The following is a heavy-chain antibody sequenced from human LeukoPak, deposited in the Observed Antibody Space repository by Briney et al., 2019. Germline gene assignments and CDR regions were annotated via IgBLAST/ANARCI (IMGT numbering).Heavy chain of an antibody. CDR2: INPNSGGT. CDR1: GYTFTGYY. CDR3: ARVGLYYDSSGYSYYFDY. Sequence: ASVKVSCKASGYTFTGYYMHWVRQAPGQGLEWMGWINPNSGGTNYAQKFQGRVTMTRDTSISTAYMELSRLRSDDTAVYYCARVGLYYDSSGYSYYFDYWGRGTLVTVSS. D-gene: IGHD3-22*01. J-gene: IGHJ4*02. V-gene: IGHV1-2*02.